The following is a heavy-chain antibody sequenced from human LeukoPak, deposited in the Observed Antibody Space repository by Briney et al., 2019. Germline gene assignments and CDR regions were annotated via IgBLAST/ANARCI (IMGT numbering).Heavy chain of an antibody. CDR3: ARADDYGGNVGFDI. V-gene: IGHV4-59*01. CDR1: GGSISSYY. D-gene: IGHD4-23*01. CDR2: IYYSGST. J-gene: IGHJ3*02. Sequence: SETLSLTCTVSGGSISSYYWSWIRQPPGKGLEWIGYIYYSGSTNYNPSLKSRVTISVDTSKNQFSLKLSSVPAADTAVYYCARADDYGGNVGFDIWGQGTMVTVSS.